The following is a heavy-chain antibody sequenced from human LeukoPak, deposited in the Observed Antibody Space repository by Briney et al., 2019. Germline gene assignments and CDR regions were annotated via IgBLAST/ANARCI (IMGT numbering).Heavy chain of an antibody. CDR1: GFTFSSYS. CDR3: AREGAAAGLNWFDP. Sequence: PGGSLGLSCAASGFTFSSYSMNWVRQAPGNGLEWVSSISSGSSYIYYADSLRGRFTISRDNSKNTLYLQMNSLRAEDTAVYYCAREGAAAGLNWFDPWGQGTLVTVSS. V-gene: IGHV3-21*04. D-gene: IGHD6-13*01. CDR2: ISSGSSYI. J-gene: IGHJ5*02.